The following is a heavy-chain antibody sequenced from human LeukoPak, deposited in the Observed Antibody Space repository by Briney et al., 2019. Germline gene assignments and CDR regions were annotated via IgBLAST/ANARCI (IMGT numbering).Heavy chain of an antibody. D-gene: IGHD3-16*01. CDR3: ARDWRTQVLHPYYFEY. V-gene: IGHV3-21*01. CDR2: ISSVSGYI. CDR1: GFTVSSNY. Sequence: GGSLRLSCAASGFTVSSNYMSWVRQAPGKGLEWVSFISSVSGYIYYADSVKDRFTISRDNARNSLYLQMNSLRAEDTAVYYCARDWRTQVLHPYYFEYWGQGVLVTVSS. J-gene: IGHJ4*02.